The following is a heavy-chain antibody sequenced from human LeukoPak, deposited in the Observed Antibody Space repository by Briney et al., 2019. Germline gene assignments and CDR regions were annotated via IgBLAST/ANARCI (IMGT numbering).Heavy chain of an antibody. CDR2: INHNGST. CDR3: ATLIERAYNVVYFDY. CDR1: GGSFSGYY. V-gene: IGHV4-34*01. D-gene: IGHD1-20*01. J-gene: IGHJ4*02. Sequence: PSETLSLTCAVYGGSFSGYYWSWIRQPPGKGLEWIGEINHNGSTNYNPSLKSRVTISVDTSKNQFSLKLSSVTAADTAVYYCATLIERAYNVVYFDYWGQGTLVTVSS.